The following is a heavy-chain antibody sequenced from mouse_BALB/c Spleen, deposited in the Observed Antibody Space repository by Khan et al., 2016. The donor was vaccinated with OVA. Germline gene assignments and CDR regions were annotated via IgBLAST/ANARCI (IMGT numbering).Heavy chain of an antibody. Sequence: EVQLQESGPELVKPGASVKISCKASGYSFTGYFMNWVMQSHGKSLEWIGRINPHIGETFYNQKFKGKATLTVDESSSTVHMELRSLASEDTAVYYCARKNGSDLDYWGQGTTLTVSS. CDR2: INPHIGET. CDR3: ARKNGSDLDY. V-gene: IGHV1-20*02. J-gene: IGHJ2*01. D-gene: IGHD1-1*01. CDR1: GYSFTGYF.